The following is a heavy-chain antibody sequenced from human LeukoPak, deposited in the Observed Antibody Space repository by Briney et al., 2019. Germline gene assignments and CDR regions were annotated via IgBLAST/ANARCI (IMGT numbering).Heavy chain of an antibody. V-gene: IGHV3-30*02. CDR1: GFNFSIYG. CDR3: AKDQGECPGSRCYLRFLEY. D-gene: IGHD3-3*01. J-gene: IGHJ4*02. CDR2: VRYDQSAT. Sequence: GGSLRLSCAVSGFNFSIYGMHWVRQAPGKGLEWVTFVRYDQSATVYADSVQGRFAISRDNSKNTVYLQMNSLRVEDTALYFCAKDQGECPGSRCYLRFLEYWGQGTLVIVSS.